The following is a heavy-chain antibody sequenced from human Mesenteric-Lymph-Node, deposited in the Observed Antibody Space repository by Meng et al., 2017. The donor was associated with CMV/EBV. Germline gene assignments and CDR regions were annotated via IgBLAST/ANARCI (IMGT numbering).Heavy chain of an antibody. D-gene: IGHD3-22*01. CDR1: YG. CDR2: IWYDGSNK. CDR3: ARDSPYYYDSSGYNPNWYVDL. Sequence: YGMHGVRQAPGKGLEWVAVIWYDGSNKYYADSVKGRFTISRDNSKNTLYLQMNSLRAEDTAVYYCARDSPYYYDSSGYNPNWYVDLWGRGTLVTVSS. V-gene: IGHV3-33*01. J-gene: IGHJ2*01.